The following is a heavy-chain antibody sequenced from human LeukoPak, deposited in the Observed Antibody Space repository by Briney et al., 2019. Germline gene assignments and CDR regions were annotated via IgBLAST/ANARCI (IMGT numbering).Heavy chain of an antibody. Sequence: SETLSLTCTVSGGSISSYYWSWIRQPPGKGLEWIGYIYYSGSTNYNPSLKSRITISVDTSKNQFSLKLSSVTAADTAVYYCASGYSSGSYAFDIWGQGTMVTVSS. CDR2: IYYSGST. D-gene: IGHD6-19*01. CDR3: ASGYSSGSYAFDI. V-gene: IGHV4-59*12. CDR1: GGSISSYY. J-gene: IGHJ3*02.